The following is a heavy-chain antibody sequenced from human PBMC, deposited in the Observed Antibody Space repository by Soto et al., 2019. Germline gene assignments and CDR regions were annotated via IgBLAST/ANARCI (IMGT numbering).Heavy chain of an antibody. V-gene: IGHV4-39*01. D-gene: IGHD2-15*01. Sequence: GLEWIGSIYYSGSTYYNPSLKSRVXISVDTSKNQXXXXXXSVTXAXTAVYYCARSIVVVVAATSIWFDPWGQGTLVTVSS. J-gene: IGHJ5*02. CDR2: IYYSGST. CDR3: ARSIVVVVAATSIWFDP.